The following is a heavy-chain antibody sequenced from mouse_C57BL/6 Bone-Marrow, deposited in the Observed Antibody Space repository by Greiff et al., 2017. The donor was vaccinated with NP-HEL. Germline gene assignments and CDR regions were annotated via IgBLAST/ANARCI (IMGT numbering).Heavy chain of an antibody. CDR1: GFNIKDDY. CDR2: IDPENGDT. V-gene: IGHV14-4*01. Sequence: VQLQQSGAQLVRPGASVKLSCTASGFNIKDDYMHWVKQRPEQGLEWIGWIDPENGDTEYASKFQGKATITADTSSNTAYLQLSSLTSEDTAVYYCTTGCPFAYWGQGTLVTVSA. CDR3: TTGCPFAY. J-gene: IGHJ3*01.